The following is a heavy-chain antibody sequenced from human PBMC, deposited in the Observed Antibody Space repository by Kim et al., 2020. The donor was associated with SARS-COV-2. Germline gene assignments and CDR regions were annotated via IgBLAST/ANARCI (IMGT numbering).Heavy chain of an antibody. CDR1: GFTFSSYG. V-gene: IGHV3-33*01. J-gene: IGHJ6*03. D-gene: IGHD6-25*01. CDR2: IWYDGSNK. Sequence: LSLTCAASGFTFSSYGMHWVRQAPGKGLEWVAVIWYDGSNKYYADSVKGRFTISRDNSKNTLYLQMNSLRAEDTAVYYCARGGSGAADSYYYYYMDVWGKGTTVTVSS. CDR3: ARGGSGAADSYYYYYMDV.